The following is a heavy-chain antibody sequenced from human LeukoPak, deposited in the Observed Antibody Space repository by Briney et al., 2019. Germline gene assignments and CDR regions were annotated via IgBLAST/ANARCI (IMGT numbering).Heavy chain of an antibody. CDR2: IYYSGST. CDR3: AKASYSYGNDAFDI. V-gene: IGHV4-61*01. CDR1: GASISSESYY. Sequence: SETLSLTCNVAGASISSESYYWGWIRQPPGKGLEWIGYIYYSGSTNYNPSLKSRVTISVDTSKNQFSLKLSSVTAADTAVYYCAKASYSYGNDAFDIWGQGTKVTVSS. D-gene: IGHD3-16*02. J-gene: IGHJ3*02.